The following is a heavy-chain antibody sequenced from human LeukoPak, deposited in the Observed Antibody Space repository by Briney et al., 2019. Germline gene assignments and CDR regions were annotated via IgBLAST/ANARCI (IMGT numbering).Heavy chain of an antibody. V-gene: IGHV3-33*06. CDR1: GFTFRNYG. J-gene: IGHJ6*02. CDR3: AKGTGNYYYYGMDV. D-gene: IGHD1-14*01. CDR2: IWYDGSKK. Sequence: GGSLRLSCGASGFTFRNYGMHWVRQAPGKGLEWVAIIWYDGSKKYYADSVKGRFTISRDNSKNTLYLQMNSLRVEDTAVYYCAKGTGNYYYYGMDVWGQGTTVTVSS.